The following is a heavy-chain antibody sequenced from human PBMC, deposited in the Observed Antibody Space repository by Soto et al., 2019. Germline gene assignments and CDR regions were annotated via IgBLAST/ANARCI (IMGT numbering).Heavy chain of an antibody. CDR2: IYYSGST. J-gene: IGHJ4*02. D-gene: IGHD3-9*01. CDR1: GGSISSGGYY. Sequence: PSETLSLTCTVSGGSISSGGYYWSWIRQHPGKGLEWIGYIYYSGSTYYNPSLKSRVTISVDTSKNQFSLKLSSVTAADTAVYYCARVSPLDHYDILTSFDYWGQGTLVNVSS. V-gene: IGHV4-31*03. CDR3: ARVSPLDHYDILTSFDY.